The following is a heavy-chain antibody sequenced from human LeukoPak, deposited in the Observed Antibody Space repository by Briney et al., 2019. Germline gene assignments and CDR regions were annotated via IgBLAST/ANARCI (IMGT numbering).Heavy chain of an antibody. Sequence: SETLSLTCTVSGGSVSSGSYYWSWIRQPPGKGLEWIGYIYYSGSTNYNPSLKSRVTISVDTSRNQFSLKLSSVTAADTAVYYCARESEYCSGGSCPALDYWGQGTLVTVSS. CDR3: ARESEYCSGGSCPALDY. V-gene: IGHV4-61*01. CDR2: IYYSGST. CDR1: GGSVSSGSYY. D-gene: IGHD2-15*01. J-gene: IGHJ4*02.